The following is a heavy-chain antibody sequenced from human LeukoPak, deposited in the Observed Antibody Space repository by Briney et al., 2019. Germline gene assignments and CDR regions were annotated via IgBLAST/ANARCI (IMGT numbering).Heavy chain of an antibody. J-gene: IGHJ6*03. CDR1: GYTFTSYG. D-gene: IGHD5-18*01. V-gene: IGHV1-18*01. Sequence: ASVKVSCKASGYTFTSYGISWVRQAPGQGLEWMGWISAYNGNTNYAQKLQGRVTMTTDTSTSTAYMELRSLRADDTAVYYCARDSGTAMVKGYYYYYYMDVWGKGTTVTVSS. CDR3: ARDSGTAMVKGYYYYYYMDV. CDR2: ISAYNGNT.